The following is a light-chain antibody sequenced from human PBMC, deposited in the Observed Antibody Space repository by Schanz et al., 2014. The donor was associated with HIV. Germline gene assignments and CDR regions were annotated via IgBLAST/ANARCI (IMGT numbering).Light chain of an antibody. CDR2: SGN. J-gene: IGLJ1*01. CDR3: LSYDKSPSGPYV. CDR1: GSNIGSNT. V-gene: IGLV1-44*01. Sequence: QSVLTQPPSASGTPGQRVTMSCSGSGSNIGSNTVNWYQQLPGTAPKLLIYSGNQRPSGVPDRFSGSKSGTSVSLAITGLQAEDEADYYCLSYDKSPSGPYVFRTGTKLTVL.